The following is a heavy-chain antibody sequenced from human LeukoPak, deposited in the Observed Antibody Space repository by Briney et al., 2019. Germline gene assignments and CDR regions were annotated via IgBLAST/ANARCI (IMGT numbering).Heavy chain of an antibody. CDR3: ARFIAAPYYFDY. CDR2: ISTSGGTT. V-gene: IGHV3-23*01. J-gene: IGHJ4*02. D-gene: IGHD6-13*01. CDR1: GFTFGSYG. Sequence: GGSLRLSCAASGFTFGSYGMSWVRQAPGKGLEWVSAISTSGGTTYYADSVKGRFTISRDNSKYTLFLQMNSLRAEDTAVYYCARFIAAPYYFDYWGRGTLVTVSS.